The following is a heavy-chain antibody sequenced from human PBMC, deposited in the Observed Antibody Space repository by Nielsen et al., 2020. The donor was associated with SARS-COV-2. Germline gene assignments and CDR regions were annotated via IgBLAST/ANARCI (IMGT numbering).Heavy chain of an antibody. D-gene: IGHD3-22*01. Sequence: ASVKVSCKASGYTFTKYGISWVRQAPGQGLEWMGWISGNSDSAKYVKKFLGRVIMTTDTSTSTDYLEVRSLRSDDTAVYYCASSAPPSGFNWFDPWGQGTLVTVSS. CDR1: GYTFTKYG. CDR2: ISGNSDSA. V-gene: IGHV1-18*04. J-gene: IGHJ5*02. CDR3: ASSAPPSGFNWFDP.